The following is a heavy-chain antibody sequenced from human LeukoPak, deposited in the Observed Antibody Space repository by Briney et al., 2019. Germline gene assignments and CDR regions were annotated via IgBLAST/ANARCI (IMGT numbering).Heavy chain of an antibody. CDR3: ARCMLYYYYMDV. J-gene: IGHJ6*03. D-gene: IGHD2-8*01. V-gene: IGHV4-31*03. CDR1: GGSISSVGYY. CDR2: IYYSGST. Sequence: SETLSLTCTVSGGSISSVGYYWSWIRQHPGKGLEWIVDIYYSGSTYSTPSLKTRVTISVATTKNPFSLKPSTVTDTATAYCASARCMLYYYYMDVWGKGATVTVSS.